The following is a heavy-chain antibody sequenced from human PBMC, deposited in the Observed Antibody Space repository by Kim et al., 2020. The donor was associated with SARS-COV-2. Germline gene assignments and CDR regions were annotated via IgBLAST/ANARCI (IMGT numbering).Heavy chain of an antibody. J-gene: IGHJ4*02. CDR1: GGSISSYY. CDR3: ARDVDTAFDY. D-gene: IGHD5-18*01. CDR2: IYYSGST. Sequence: SETLSLTCTVSGGSISSYYWSWIRQPPGKGLEWIGYIYYSGSTNYNPSLKSRVTISVDTSKNQFSLKLSSVTAADTAVYYCARDVDTAFDYWGQGTLVTVSS. V-gene: IGHV4-59*13.